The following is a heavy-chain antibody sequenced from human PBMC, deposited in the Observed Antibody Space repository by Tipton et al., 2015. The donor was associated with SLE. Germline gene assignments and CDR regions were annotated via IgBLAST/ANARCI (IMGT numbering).Heavy chain of an antibody. D-gene: IGHD6-19*01. CDR1: GFTFSNYA. CDR3: AKSLGSGWYLGFDY. J-gene: IGHJ4*02. V-gene: IGHV3-23*01. Sequence: SLRLSCAASGFTFSNYAMTWVRQAPGKGLEWVSAITSPGTSTYYADSVKGRFTISRANSKNTLFLQMDSLRAEDTAVYYCAKSLGSGWYLGFDYWGRGTLVTVSS. CDR2: ITSPGTST.